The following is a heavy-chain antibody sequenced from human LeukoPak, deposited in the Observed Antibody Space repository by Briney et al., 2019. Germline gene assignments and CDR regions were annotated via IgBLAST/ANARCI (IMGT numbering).Heavy chain of an antibody. CDR3: ARDFRD. CDR2: IYTSGST. J-gene: IGHJ4*02. CDR1: GGSISSDTYY. V-gene: IGHV4-61*02. D-gene: IGHD3-10*01. Sequence: SETLSLTCTVSGGSISSDTYYWTWIRQPAGKGLEWIGLIYTSGSTNYNPSLKSRVTISIDTSKNQPSLKLTSVTAADTAVYYCARDFRDWGQGTLVTVSS.